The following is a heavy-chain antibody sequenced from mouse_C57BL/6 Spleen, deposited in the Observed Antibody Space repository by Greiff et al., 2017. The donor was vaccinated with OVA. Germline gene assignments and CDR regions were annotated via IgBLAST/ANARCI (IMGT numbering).Heavy chain of an antibody. V-gene: IGHV5-17*01. CDR2: ISSGSSTI. CDR3: AREDYYSNYLYYFDY. J-gene: IGHJ2*01. CDR1: GFTFSDYG. Sequence: EVKVEESGGGLVKPGGSLKLSCAASGFTFSDYGMHWVRQAPEKGLEWVAYISSGSSTIYYADTVKGRFTISRDNAKNTLFLQMTSLRSEDTAMYYCAREDYYSNYLYYFDYWGQGTTLTVSS. D-gene: IGHD2-5*01.